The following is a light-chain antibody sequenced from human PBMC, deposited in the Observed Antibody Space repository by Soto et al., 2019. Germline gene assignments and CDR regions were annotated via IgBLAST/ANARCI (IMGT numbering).Light chain of an antibody. J-gene: IGKJ4*01. CDR2: GAS. Sequence: EIVMTQSPATVSVSPGERATLSCRASQSVGSNLAWYQQKPGQAPRLLIYGASTRATGIPAGFSGTGSGTDFTLTISSLQSDDFGVYYCQQYNDWPPLTFGGGTRWIS. V-gene: IGKV3D-15*01. CDR1: QSVGSN. CDR3: QQYNDWPPLT.